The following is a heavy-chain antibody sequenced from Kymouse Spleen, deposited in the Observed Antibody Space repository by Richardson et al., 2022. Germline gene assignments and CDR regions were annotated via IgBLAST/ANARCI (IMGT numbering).Heavy chain of an antibody. CDR2: IRSKANSYAT. D-gene: IGHD1-7*01. CDR3: TRQLELLFDY. J-gene: IGHJ4*02. V-gene: IGHV3-73*02. CDR1: GFTFSGSA. Sequence: EVQLVESGGGLVQPGGSLKLSCAASGFTFSGSAMHWVRQASGKGLEWVGRIRSKANSYATAYAASVKGRFTISRDDSKNTAYLQMNSLKTEDTAVYYCTRQLELLFDYWGQGTLVTVSS.